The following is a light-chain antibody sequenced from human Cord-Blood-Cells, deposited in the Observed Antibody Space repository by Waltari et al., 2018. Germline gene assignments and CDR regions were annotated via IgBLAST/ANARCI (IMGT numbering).Light chain of an antibody. CDR3: QQCYSTPYT. CDR1: QSISSF. Sequence: DIHMTQCRSYLSASFVHRVAITCRASQSISSFLTWYQQKPGKAPKLLIYAASSLQSGVPSRFSGSGSGTDFTLTISSLQPEDFATYYCQQCYSTPYTFGQGTKLEIK. J-gene: IGKJ2*01. V-gene: IGKV1-39*01. CDR2: AAS.